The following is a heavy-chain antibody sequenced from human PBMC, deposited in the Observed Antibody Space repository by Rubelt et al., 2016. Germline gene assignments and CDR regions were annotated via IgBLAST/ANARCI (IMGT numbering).Heavy chain of an antibody. V-gene: IGHV1-18*01. Sequence: QVQLVQSGAEVKKPGASVTVSCKASGYTFTSYGISWVRQAPGQGREGMGWISASNGNTKYSQNSQGRGTISRDTSASTAYMELSSLRSEGSVVYYCEGAASTVTTLLDLGYWGQGTLVTVSS. D-gene: IGHD4-17*01. CDR2: ISASNGNT. CDR1: GYTFTSYG. J-gene: IGHJ4*02. CDR3: EGAASTVTTLLDLGY.